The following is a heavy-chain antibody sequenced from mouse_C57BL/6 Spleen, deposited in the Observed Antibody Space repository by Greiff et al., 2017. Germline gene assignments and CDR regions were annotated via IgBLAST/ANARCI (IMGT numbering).Heavy chain of an antibody. Sequence: QVQLQQPGAELVKPGASVKLSCKASGYTFTSYWMQWVKQRPGQGLAWIGEIDPSDSYTNYNQKFKGKATLTVDTSSSTAYMQLSSLTSEDSAVYYCARIPFTYWGQGTLVTVSA. J-gene: IGHJ3*01. CDR2: IDPSDSYT. CDR1: GYTFTSYW. CDR3: ARIPFTY. V-gene: IGHV1-50*01.